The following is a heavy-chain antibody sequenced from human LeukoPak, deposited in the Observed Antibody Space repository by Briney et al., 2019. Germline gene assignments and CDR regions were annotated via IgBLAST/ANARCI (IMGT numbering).Heavy chain of an antibody. V-gene: IGHV1-69*05. D-gene: IGHD1-26*01. CDR3: ARVFARGGEISGSYYYY. Sequence: SVKVSCKASGGTFSSYAISWVRQAPGQGLEWMGGIIPMFGTANYAQKFQGRVTITTEESTSTAYMELSSLGSEDTAMYYCARVFARGGEISGSYYYYWGQGTPVTVSS. CDR2: IIPMFGTA. J-gene: IGHJ4*02. CDR1: GGTFSSYA.